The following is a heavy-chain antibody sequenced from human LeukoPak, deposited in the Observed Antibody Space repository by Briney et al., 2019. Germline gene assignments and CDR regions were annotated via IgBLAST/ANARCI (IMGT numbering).Heavy chain of an antibody. CDR1: GGSFSGYY. D-gene: IGHD6-19*01. J-gene: IGHJ4*02. CDR3: ARGGPSGYVDY. CDR2: INHSGST. Sequence: KPSETLSLTCAVYGGSFSGYYWSWIRQPPGKGLEWIGEINHSGSTNYNPSLKSRVTISVDTSKNQFSLKLSSVTAADTAVYYCARGGPSGYVDYWGQGTLVTVSS. V-gene: IGHV4-34*01.